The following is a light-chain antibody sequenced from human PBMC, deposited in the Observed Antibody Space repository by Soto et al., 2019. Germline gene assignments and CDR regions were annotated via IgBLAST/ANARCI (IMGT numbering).Light chain of an antibody. Sequence: QSVLTQPPSVSGAPGQRVTISCTGSSSNIGAGYDVHWYQQFPGTAPKLLIYGNNNRPSGVPDRFSGSNSGNTASLTISGLQAEDDADYYCCSYAGTTHVFGTGTKLTVL. J-gene: IGLJ1*01. CDR1: SSNIGAGYD. CDR2: GNN. V-gene: IGLV1-40*01. CDR3: CSYAGTTHV.